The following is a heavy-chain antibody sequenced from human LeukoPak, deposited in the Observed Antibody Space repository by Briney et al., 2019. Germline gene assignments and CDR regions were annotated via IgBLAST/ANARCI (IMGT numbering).Heavy chain of an antibody. CDR3: AKGGSGWYGAHFDC. D-gene: IGHD6-19*01. CDR1: GFTFSSYS. Sequence: GGSLRLSCAASGFTFSSYSMNWVRQAPGKGLEWVSYISSSSSTIYYADSVKGRFTISRDNAKNSLYLQMNSLRPEDMALYYCAKGGSGWYGAHFDCWGQGTLVTVSS. J-gene: IGHJ4*02. CDR2: ISSSSSTI. V-gene: IGHV3-48*01.